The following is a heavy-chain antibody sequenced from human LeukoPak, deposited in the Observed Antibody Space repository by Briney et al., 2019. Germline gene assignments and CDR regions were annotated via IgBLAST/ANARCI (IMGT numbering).Heavy chain of an antibody. D-gene: IGHD3-9*01. V-gene: IGHV3-7*01. CDR1: GFTFSSYS. J-gene: IGHJ3*01. CDR2: IKPDGREE. Sequence: PGGSLRLSCAASGFTFSSYSMNWVRQAPGKGLEWVANIKPDGREEYYVDSVKGRFTISRDNAKNSLYLQMNSLRAEDTALYYCARDRNDILTGYNDAFDFWGQGTMVTVSS. CDR3: ARDRNDILTGYNDAFDF.